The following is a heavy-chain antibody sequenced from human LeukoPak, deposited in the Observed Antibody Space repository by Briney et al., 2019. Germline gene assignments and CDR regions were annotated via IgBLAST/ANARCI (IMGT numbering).Heavy chain of an antibody. D-gene: IGHD1-26*01. CDR3: ARVGGSYYNY. CDR2: ISSNGGST. J-gene: IGHJ4*02. CDR1: GFTFSSYA. Sequence: GGSLRLSCAASGFTFSSYAMHWVRQAPGKGLEYVSAISSNGGSTYYANSVKGRFTISRDNSKNTLYLQMNSLRAEDTAVYYCARVGGSYYNYWGQGTLVTVSS. V-gene: IGHV3-64*01.